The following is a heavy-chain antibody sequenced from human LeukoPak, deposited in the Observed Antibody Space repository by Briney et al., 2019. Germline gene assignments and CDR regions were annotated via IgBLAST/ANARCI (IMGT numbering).Heavy chain of an antibody. J-gene: IGHJ4*02. Sequence: PSETLSLTCAVYGGSSSGYYWSWIRQPPGKGLEWIGEINHTGSTNYNPSLKSRVTISVDTSKNQFSLKLSSVTAADTAVYYCARGRGIAVAGLMKYYFDYWGQGTLVTVSS. CDR2: INHTGST. CDR1: GGSSSGYY. V-gene: IGHV4-34*01. D-gene: IGHD6-19*01. CDR3: ARGRGIAVAGLMKYYFDY.